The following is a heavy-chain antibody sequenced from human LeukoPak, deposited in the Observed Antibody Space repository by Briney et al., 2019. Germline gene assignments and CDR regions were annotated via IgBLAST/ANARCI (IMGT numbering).Heavy chain of an antibody. J-gene: IGHJ5*02. CDR1: GFTFSSYA. D-gene: IGHD3-22*01. CDR3: AKSGVIVVVIGNWFDP. V-gene: IGHV3-30-3*02. Sequence: QPGGSLRLSCAASGFTFSSYAMHRVRQAPGKGLEWVAVISYDGSNKYYADSVKGRFTISRDNSKNTLYLQMNSLRAEDTAVYYCAKSGVIVVVIGNWFDPWGQGTLVTVSS. CDR2: ISYDGSNK.